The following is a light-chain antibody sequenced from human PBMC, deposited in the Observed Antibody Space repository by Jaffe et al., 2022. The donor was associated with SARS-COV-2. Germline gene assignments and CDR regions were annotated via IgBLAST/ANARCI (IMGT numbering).Light chain of an antibody. CDR2: DAS. J-gene: IGKJ4*01. Sequence: DIQMTQSPSSLSASVGDTVTITCQASQGISDFLNWYQQKAGKAPQLLIYDASNLDTGVPSRFSGSGYGTHFTFTISSLQPEDLGTYYCQQYENFPLTFGGGTKVEIK. CDR1: QGISDF. V-gene: IGKV1-33*01. CDR3: QQYENFPLT.